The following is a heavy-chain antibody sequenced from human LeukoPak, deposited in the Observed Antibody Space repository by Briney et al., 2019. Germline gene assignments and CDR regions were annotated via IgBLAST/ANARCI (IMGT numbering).Heavy chain of an antibody. J-gene: IGHJ5*02. CDR3: ARDDYGDSKGRFDP. V-gene: IGHV1-18*01. D-gene: IGHD4-17*01. CDR1: GYTFTSYG. Sequence: GASVKVSCKASGYTFTSYGVTWVRQAPGQGLEWMGWIIPYNGKTNYAQKLQGRVTMTTDTSTSTAYMELRSLRSDDTAVYYCARDDYGDSKGRFDPWGQGTLVTVSS. CDR2: IIPYNGKT.